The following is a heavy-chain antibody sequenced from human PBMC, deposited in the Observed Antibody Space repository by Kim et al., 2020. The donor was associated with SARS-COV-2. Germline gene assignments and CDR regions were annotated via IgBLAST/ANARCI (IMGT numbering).Heavy chain of an antibody. D-gene: IGHD5-12*01. CDR3: ARLYSGYDVFDY. J-gene: IGHJ4*02. V-gene: IGHV1-18*01. Sequence: ASVKVSCKASGYTFTSYGISWVRQAPGQGLEWMGWISAYNGNTNYAQKLQGRVTMTTDTSTSTPYMELRSLRSDDTAVYYCARLYSGYDVFDYWGQGTLVTVSS. CDR1: GYTFTSYG. CDR2: ISAYNGNT.